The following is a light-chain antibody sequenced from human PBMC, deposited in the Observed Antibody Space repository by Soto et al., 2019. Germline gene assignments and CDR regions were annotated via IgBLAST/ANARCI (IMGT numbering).Light chain of an antibody. J-gene: IGKJ1*01. CDR2: SAS. V-gene: IGKV1-27*01. Sequence: DIQLTQSPSSLSASVGDRLTITCRVSQGISSYLNWYRQMAGKVPNLLIYSASNLQSGVPSRFSGSGSGPDFTLTISSLQPGEVAASYGQQTYSTPRTFGQGTKVDTK. CDR1: QGISSY. CDR3: QQTYSTPRT.